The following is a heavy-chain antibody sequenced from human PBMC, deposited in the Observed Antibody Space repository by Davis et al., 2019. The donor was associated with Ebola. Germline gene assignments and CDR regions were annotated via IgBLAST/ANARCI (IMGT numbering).Heavy chain of an antibody. CDR3: ARDRRDSSAYGF. J-gene: IGHJ4*02. V-gene: IGHV4-4*07. D-gene: IGHD3-22*01. CDR2: VYTSGST. Sequence: SETLSLTCNVSGDSIRGYYWSWIRQPAGKGLEWIGHVYTSGSTNYNPSLKSRVTILVDRSKNQFSLKLTSVTAADTAIYFCARDRRDSSAYGFWGQGTLVTVSS. CDR1: GDSIRGYY.